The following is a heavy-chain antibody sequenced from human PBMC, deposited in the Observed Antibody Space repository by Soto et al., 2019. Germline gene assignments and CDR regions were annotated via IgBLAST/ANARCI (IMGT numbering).Heavy chain of an antibody. CDR2: IGRSGNT. J-gene: IGHJ3*01. CDR1: GFTFSSSA. Sequence: PGGSLRLSCAASGFTFSSSAMSWVRQAPGTGLEWVSLIGRSGNTYYADSVKGRFTISSDSSRSTLYLQMNSLRAEDTAIYYCAKRYSCTSTTCDHAFDVWGQGTMVTVSS. CDR3: AKRYSCTSTTCDHAFDV. V-gene: IGHV3-23*01. D-gene: IGHD2-2*01.